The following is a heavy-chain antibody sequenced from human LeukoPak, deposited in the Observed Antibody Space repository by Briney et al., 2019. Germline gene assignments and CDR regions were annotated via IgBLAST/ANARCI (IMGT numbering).Heavy chain of an antibody. Sequence: GGSLRLSCAASGFTFTNAWMSWVRQAPGEGLEWVLYISSSSSYTSYADSVKGRFTISRDNAKNSLYLQMNSLRAEDTAVYYCARAWGSYSYGSGSYNFDYWGQGTLVTVSS. CDR2: ISSSSSYT. V-gene: IGHV3-11*05. CDR1: GFTFTNAW. CDR3: ARAWGSYSYGSGSYNFDY. D-gene: IGHD3-10*01. J-gene: IGHJ4*02.